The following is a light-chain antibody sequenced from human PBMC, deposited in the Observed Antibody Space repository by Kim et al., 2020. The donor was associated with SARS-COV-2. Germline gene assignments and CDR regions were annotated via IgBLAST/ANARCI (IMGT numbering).Light chain of an antibody. CDR2: DVT. V-gene: IGLV2-14*03. CDR1: KSDIGDNNY. CDR3: SAYRTNTALL. J-gene: IGLJ2*01. Sequence: GQSITLSCTGTKSDIGDNNYVSWYQQHPGKAPKLMIYDVTKRPSGVSSRFSGSTSGNTASLTISGLQTEDEAHYYCSAYRTNTALLFGGGTQLTVL.